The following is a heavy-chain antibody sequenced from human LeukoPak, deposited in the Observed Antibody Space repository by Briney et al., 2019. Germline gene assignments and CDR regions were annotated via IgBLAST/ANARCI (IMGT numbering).Heavy chain of an antibody. Sequence: GGSLRLSCAASGFTFSSYAMSWVRQAPGKGLEWVSAISGSGGSTYYADSVKGRFTISRDNSKNTLYLQMNSLRAEDTAVYYCAKDLVITMIVVVISPFDYWGQGTLVTVPS. D-gene: IGHD3-22*01. CDR2: ISGSGGST. CDR3: AKDLVITMIVVVISPFDY. J-gene: IGHJ4*02. V-gene: IGHV3-23*01. CDR1: GFTFSSYA.